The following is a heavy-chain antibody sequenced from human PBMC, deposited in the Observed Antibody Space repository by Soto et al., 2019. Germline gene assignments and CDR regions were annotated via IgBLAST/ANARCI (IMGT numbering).Heavy chain of an antibody. Sequence: SETLSLTCTVSGGSISSSRFYWGWIRQPPGKGLEWIGSINYSGSTYYSPSLQSRVTISVDASKNHFSLNLNSVTAADTAVYYCARGGYNAGYSPDVFSVWGQGTXVTVSS. D-gene: IGHD5-12*01. CDR1: GGSISSSRFY. J-gene: IGHJ3*01. V-gene: IGHV4-39*02. CDR2: INYSGST. CDR3: ARGGYNAGYSPDVFSV.